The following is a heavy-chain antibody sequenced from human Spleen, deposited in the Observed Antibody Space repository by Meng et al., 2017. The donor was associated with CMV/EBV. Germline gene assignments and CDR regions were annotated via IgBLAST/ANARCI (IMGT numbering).Heavy chain of an antibody. CDR1: GASTSNADYY. CDR2: IYYRGST. V-gene: IGHV4-30-4*08. J-gene: IGHJ4*02. D-gene: IGHD3-22*01. Sequence: QPLSHPRTGSGASTSNADYYWSCIRQPPGNGLEWIGYIYYRGSTYYHPYPQSRVTPSVDTSKNQFSPKLRSVNAAVTAVYYCARWGYYVSSGATRFDYWGQGTLVTVSS. CDR3: ARWGYYVSSGATRFDY.